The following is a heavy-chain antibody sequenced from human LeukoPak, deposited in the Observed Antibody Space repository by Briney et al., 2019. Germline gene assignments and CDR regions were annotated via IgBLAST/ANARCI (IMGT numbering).Heavy chain of an antibody. CDR2: ISGSGGST. V-gene: IGHV3-23*01. Sequence: GGSLRLSCAASGFTFSGYAMSWVRQAPGKGLEWVSAISGSGGSTYYADSVKGRFTISRDNSKNTLYLQMNSLRAEDTAVYYCAKGPDGDILTGYSPFDYWGQGTLVTVSS. CDR3: AKGPDGDILTGYSPFDY. CDR1: GFTFSGYA. J-gene: IGHJ4*02. D-gene: IGHD3-9*01.